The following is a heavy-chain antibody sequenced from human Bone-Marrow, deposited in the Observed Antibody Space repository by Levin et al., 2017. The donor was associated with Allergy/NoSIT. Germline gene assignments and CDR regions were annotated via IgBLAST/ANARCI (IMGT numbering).Heavy chain of an antibody. CDR1: GLTVSSNY. CDR3: VKGSGQLFTN. J-gene: IGHJ4*02. CDR2: IYTGGSA. D-gene: IGHD3-10*01. V-gene: IGHV3-53*01. Sequence: PGGSLRLSCVVSGLTVSSNYMGWVRQGPGKGLQWVSVIYTGGSAYYADFGKGRFTISRDNSRNTLHLQMNRLRVEDRAVYYWVKGSGQLFTNWGQGPLVTVSS.